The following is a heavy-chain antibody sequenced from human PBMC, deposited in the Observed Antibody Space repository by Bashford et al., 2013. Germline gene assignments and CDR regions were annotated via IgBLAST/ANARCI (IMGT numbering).Heavy chain of an antibody. CDR3: AKPLNSGWSHPLDS. D-gene: IGHD6-19*01. V-gene: IGHV3-30*18. Sequence: GGSLRLSCAASGFTFSSYGMHWVRQAPGKGLEWVAIISSDENNKYYADSVKGRFTISRDNSKNTLYLQMNSLRAEDTAVYHCAKPLNSGWSHPLDSWGQGTLVTVSS. J-gene: IGHJ4*02. CDR1: GFTFSSYG. CDR2: ISSDENNK.